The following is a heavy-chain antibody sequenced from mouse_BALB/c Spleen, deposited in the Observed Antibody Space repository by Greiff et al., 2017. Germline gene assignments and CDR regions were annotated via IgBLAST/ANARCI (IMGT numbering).Heavy chain of an antibody. CDR2: INSNGGST. CDR1: GFTFSSYG. V-gene: IGHV5-6-3*01. Sequence: EVHLVESGGGLVQPGGSLTLSCAASGFTFSSYGMSWVRQTPAKRLELVATINSNGGSTYYPDSVKGRFTISRDNAKNTLYLQMSSLKSEDTAMYYCARSDGSLGFAYWGQGTLVTVSA. J-gene: IGHJ3*01. D-gene: IGHD2-3*01. CDR3: ARSDGSLGFAY.